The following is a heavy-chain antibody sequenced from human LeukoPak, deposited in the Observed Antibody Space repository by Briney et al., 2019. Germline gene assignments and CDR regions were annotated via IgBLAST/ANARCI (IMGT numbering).Heavy chain of an antibody. V-gene: IGHV3-74*01. Sequence: GGSLRLSCAASGFTFSSYWMHWVRQAPGKGLVWVSRISSDGSSTSYADSVKGRFTISRDNAKNTLYLQMNSLRAEDTAVYYCARGRTGAAAGTGNWFDPWGQGTLVTVSS. CDR3: ARGRTGAAAGTGNWFDP. CDR1: GFTFSSYW. J-gene: IGHJ5*02. CDR2: ISSDGSST. D-gene: IGHD6-13*01.